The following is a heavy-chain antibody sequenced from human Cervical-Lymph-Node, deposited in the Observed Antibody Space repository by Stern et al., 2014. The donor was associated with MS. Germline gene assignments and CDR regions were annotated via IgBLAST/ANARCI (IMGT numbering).Heavy chain of an antibody. CDR2: FDTEDGET. CDR1: GYTLTELS. J-gene: IGHJ6*02. Sequence: QDQLVQSGAEVKKPGASVKVSCKVSGYTLTELSMHWVRQAPGKGLEWMGGFDTEDGETIYAQKFQGRVTMTEDTSTDTAYMELSSLRSEDTAVYYCATDRDDFRSGYSAPTKGYGLDVWGQGTTVTVTS. V-gene: IGHV1-24*01. CDR3: ATDRDDFRSGYSAPTKGYGLDV. D-gene: IGHD3-3*01.